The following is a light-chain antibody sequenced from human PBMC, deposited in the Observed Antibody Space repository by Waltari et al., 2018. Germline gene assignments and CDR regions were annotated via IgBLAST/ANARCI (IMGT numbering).Light chain of an antibody. Sequence: EIVMTQSPATLSVSRVGSATLSCRASLSIDDSLAWYQQKPGHPPRLPIHGASTRDTGIPVRFSGSGSGTDFTLTITGLQSEDFAVYFCQQYNQWPLTFGRGTKVEIK. J-gene: IGKJ4*01. CDR2: GAS. CDR1: LSIDDS. CDR3: QQYNQWPLT. V-gene: IGKV3-15*01.